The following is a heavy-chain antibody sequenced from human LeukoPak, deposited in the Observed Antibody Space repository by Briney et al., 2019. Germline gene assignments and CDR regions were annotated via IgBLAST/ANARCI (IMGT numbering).Heavy chain of an antibody. J-gene: IGHJ3*02. CDR3: ARDSQYYDSSGYYPRGAFDI. Sequence: PGGSLRLSCAASGFTVSSNYMSWVRQAPGKGLEWVSVIYSGGSTYYAGSVKGRFTISRDNSKNTLYLQMNSLRAEDTAVYYCARDSQYYDSSGYYPRGAFDIWGQGTMVTVSS. D-gene: IGHD3-22*01. CDR2: IYSGGST. CDR1: GFTVSSNY. V-gene: IGHV3-53*01.